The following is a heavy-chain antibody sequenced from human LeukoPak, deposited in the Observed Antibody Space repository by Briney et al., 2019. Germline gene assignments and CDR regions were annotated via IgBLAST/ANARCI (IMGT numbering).Heavy chain of an antibody. D-gene: IGHD6-19*01. CDR2: INTDGTVT. Sequence: GGSLRLSCAASGFTFSKYWMLWVRHAPGKGLESVSRINTDGTVTTYADSVKGRFTVSRDNVDNTMFLQMNSVRDEDTAVYYCATKQWLAPPPDSWGQGTPVTVSS. J-gene: IGHJ4*02. CDR3: ATKQWLAPPPDS. V-gene: IGHV3-74*01. CDR1: GFTFSKYW.